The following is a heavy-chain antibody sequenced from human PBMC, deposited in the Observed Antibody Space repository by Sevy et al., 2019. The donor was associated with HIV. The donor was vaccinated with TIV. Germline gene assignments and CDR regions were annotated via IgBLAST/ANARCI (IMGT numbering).Heavy chain of an antibody. J-gene: IGHJ4*02. CDR3: ARCHGGDLYDSSGYYYGFDY. CDR2: ISYEGSNK. Sequence: GGSLRLSCGGFGFTFSRYGMHWVRQAPGKGLEWVAVISYEGSNKYYADSVKGRFTISRDNSKNTLYLQMNSLRAEDTAVYYCARCHGGDLYDSSGYYYGFDYWGQGTLVTVSS. D-gene: IGHD3-22*01. V-gene: IGHV3-30*03. CDR1: GFTFSRYG.